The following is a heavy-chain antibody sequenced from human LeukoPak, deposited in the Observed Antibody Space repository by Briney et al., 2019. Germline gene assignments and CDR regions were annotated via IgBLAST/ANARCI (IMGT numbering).Heavy chain of an antibody. Sequence: GGSLRLSCAASGFTFSNYAMHWVRQAPGKGLEWVAVISSNGTNKYYAGSVEGRFTISRDNSKSTLYLQMNNLRAEDTAVYYCAKSPHKDYYDNSAYYASDAFDIWGQGTMVTVSS. CDR3: AKSPHKDYYDNSAYYASDAFDI. CDR1: GFTFSNYA. CDR2: ISSNGTNK. J-gene: IGHJ3*02. V-gene: IGHV3-30-3*02. D-gene: IGHD3-22*01.